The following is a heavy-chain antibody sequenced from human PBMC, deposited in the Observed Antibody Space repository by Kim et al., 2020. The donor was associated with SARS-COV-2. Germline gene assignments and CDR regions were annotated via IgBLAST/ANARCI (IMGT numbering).Heavy chain of an antibody. J-gene: IGHJ6*02. V-gene: IGHV3-53*01. CDR3: ARKFYAMDV. CDR1: GFIVTNNY. CDR2: IYTGGNT. Sequence: GGSLRLSCAASGFIVTNNYISWVRQAPGKGLEWVSGIYTGGNTYYADSVKGGFTISRDNSKNTLYLQMNSLRAEDTAVNYCARKFYAMDVWGHGTTVTVS.